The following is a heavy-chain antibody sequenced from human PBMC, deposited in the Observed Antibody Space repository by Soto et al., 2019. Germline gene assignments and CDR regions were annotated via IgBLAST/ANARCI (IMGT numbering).Heavy chain of an antibody. CDR1: GLPFSTFA. Sequence: GSLKISCAASGLPFSTFAMHWVRPAPGKGLDWVAVISYDGSNKYYADSVKGRFTISRDNSKNTLYLQMNSLTSEDTAVYYCARDPAGGSGHYYLFDYWGQGTLVTVS. J-gene: IGHJ4*02. CDR2: ISYDGSNK. D-gene: IGHD3-22*01. CDR3: ARDPAGGSGHYYLFDY. V-gene: IGHV3-30-3*01.